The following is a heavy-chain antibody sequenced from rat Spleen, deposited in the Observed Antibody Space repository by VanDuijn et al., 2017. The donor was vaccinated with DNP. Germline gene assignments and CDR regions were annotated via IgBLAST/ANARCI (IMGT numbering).Heavy chain of an antibody. D-gene: IGHD1-11*01. Sequence: EIQLQESGPGLVKPSQSLSLTCSVTGYTITSGYDWSWIRKFPGSKMEWMGYISYSGNTNYNPSLKSRISITRDTSKNQFFLQLNSVTTEETATYYCTRSRGDYWGQGVMVTVSS. CDR3: TRSRGDY. V-gene: IGHV3-4*01. CDR2: ISYSGNT. J-gene: IGHJ2*01. CDR1: GYTITSGY.